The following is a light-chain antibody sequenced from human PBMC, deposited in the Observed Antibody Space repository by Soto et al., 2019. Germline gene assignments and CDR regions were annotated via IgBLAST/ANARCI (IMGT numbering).Light chain of an antibody. J-gene: IGLJ1*01. CDR3: CSYAGTYTGV. CDR1: SSDVGRYSY. Sequence: QSALTQPRSVSGSPGQSVSISCTGTSSDVGRYSYVSWYQQQPGKAPKLMIYDVSERPSGVPDRFSGSKSGNTASLTISALQTEDEADYYCCSYAGTYTGVFGTGTKVTVL. CDR2: DVS. V-gene: IGLV2-11*01.